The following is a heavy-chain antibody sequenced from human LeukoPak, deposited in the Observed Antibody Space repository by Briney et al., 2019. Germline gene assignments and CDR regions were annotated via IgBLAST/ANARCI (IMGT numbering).Heavy chain of an antibody. V-gene: IGHV4-39*01. CDR2: ISYGGSA. CDR1: GGSFSSSTHF. CDR3: ARRGWTGGYTYAAFDI. Sequence: SESLSLTCTVSGGSFSSSTHFWGWIRQPPGKGLEWIGSISYGGSAYYNPSLKSRVTISVDTSKNQFSLKLTSVSAADTAMYYCARRGWTGGYTYAAFDIWGQGTMVTVSS. J-gene: IGHJ3*02. D-gene: IGHD5-18*01.